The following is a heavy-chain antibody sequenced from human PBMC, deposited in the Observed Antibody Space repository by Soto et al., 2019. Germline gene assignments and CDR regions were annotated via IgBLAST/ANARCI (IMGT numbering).Heavy chain of an antibody. CDR1: GGSVSSANYY. Sequence: QVQLQESGPGLVKPSETLSLTCTVSGGSVSSANYYWGWIRQPPGKGLEWIGSIYYSGNTNYNPSLARRVTISVDASKHEFSLRLSSVTAADPAVYYCARLSGSYYHVYYFDYWGQGTLVTVSS. CDR2: IYYSGNT. J-gene: IGHJ4*02. CDR3: ARLSGSYYHVYYFDY. V-gene: IGHV4-61*01. D-gene: IGHD1-26*01.